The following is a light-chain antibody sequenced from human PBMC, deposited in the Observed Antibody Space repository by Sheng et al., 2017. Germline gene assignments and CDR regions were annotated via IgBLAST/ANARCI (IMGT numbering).Light chain of an antibody. CDR1: QSVLYRSNDKNY. CDR3: QQYFITPWT. CDR2: WAS. Sequence: DIVMTQSPDSLAVSLGERATINCRSSQSVLYRSNDKNYLAWYQQKPGQPPKLIIYWASTRESGVPDRISGGGSGTDFTLTISSLQAEDVAVYYCQQYFITPWTFGQGTKVEIK. J-gene: IGKJ1*01. V-gene: IGKV4-1*01.